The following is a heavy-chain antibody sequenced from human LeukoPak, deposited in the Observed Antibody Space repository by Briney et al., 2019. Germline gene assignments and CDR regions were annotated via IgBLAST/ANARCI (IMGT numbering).Heavy chain of an antibody. Sequence: GGSLRLSCVASGFSFSSHSMNWVRQAPGKGLEWVAYISSSGSTMYYVDSVKGRFTISRDNAKNSLYLQMNSLRGEDTAVYYCARESVPFDPWGQGTLVTVSS. CDR2: ISSSGSTM. CDR3: ARESVPFDP. V-gene: IGHV3-48*04. CDR1: GFSFSSHS. J-gene: IGHJ5*02. D-gene: IGHD5/OR15-5a*01.